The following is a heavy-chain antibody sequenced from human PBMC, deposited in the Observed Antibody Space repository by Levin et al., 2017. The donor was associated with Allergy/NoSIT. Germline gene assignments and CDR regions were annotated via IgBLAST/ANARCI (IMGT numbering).Heavy chain of an antibody. V-gene: IGHV3-23*01. CDR3: AKGYYDFRSGFYDYYYGMDA. CDR2: ISFSAYNT. J-gene: IGHJ6*02. Sequence: GGSLRLSCAASGFTFSDYAVSWVRQAPGKGLEWVSAISFSAYNTYYADSVKGRFTISRDNSKNTLYLQMNSLRAEATALYYCAKGYYDFRSGFYDYYYGMDAWGQGTTVTVSS. CDR1: GFTFSDYA. D-gene: IGHD3-3*01.